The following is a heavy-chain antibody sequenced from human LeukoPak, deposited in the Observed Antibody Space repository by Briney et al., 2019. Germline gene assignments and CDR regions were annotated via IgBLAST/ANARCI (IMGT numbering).Heavy chain of an antibody. CDR1: GFTFSSYG. CDR3: ARDHNWGSGFEY. V-gene: IGHV3-30*12. J-gene: IGHJ4*02. Sequence: GGSLRLSCAAPGFTFSSYGRHWVRQAPGKGLDWVVFIAYDGSDQSYADSVRGRFTISRDNAKNSLYLQMNSLRAEDTAVYYCARDHNWGSGFEYWGQGTLVTVSS. CDR2: IAYDGSDQ. D-gene: IGHD7-27*01.